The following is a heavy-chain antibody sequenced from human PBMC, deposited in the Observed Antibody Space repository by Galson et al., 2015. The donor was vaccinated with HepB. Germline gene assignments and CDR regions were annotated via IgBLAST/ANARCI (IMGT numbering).Heavy chain of an antibody. J-gene: IGHJ2*01. CDR3: ARDAVYSSSWFRHFDL. D-gene: IGHD6-13*01. V-gene: IGHV3-7*03. Sequence: SLRLSCVDSGLTFSNYWMSWVRQAPGKGLEWVANIKHDGSEENYVDSVKGRFTISRDNAKNSLYLQMNSLRAEDTAVYYCARDAVYSSSWFRHFDLWGRGTLVTVSS. CDR2: IKHDGSEE. CDR1: GLTFSNYW.